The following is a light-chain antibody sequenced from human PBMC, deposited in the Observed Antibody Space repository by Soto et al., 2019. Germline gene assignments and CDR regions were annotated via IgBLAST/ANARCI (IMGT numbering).Light chain of an antibody. CDR2: GAS. Sequence: EILLTQSPGTLSLSPVERATLACRASQRVRSNYLAWYQQKPGQAPRLLMYGASTRATGVPDRFSGSESGTDFTLTISRLEPEDLAVYYCPQYHTSPLMFGQGTKVDI. J-gene: IGKJ1*01. CDR1: QRVRSNY. CDR3: PQYHTSPLM. V-gene: IGKV3-20*01.